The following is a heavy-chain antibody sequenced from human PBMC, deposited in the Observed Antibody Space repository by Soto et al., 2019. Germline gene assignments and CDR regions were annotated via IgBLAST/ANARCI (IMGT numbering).Heavy chain of an antibody. V-gene: IGHV4-59*01. CDR1: GGSMRNYV. Sequence: SETLSLPCTGSGGSMRNYVWTWIRQPPGKGLEWNGYIHYRGTTRFFPSYNPSLRNRVTISEDTSNNQFSLKFLSLSTSDTAEDCCXVGEASSRKLAPYGLDVWGQRTLVTVSS. CDR3: XVGEASSRKLAPYGLDV. D-gene: IGHD6-13*01. J-gene: IGHJ6*02. CDR2: IHYRGTTRFFP.